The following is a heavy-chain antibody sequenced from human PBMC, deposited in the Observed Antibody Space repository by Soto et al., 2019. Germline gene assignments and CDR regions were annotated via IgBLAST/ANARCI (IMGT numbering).Heavy chain of an antibody. V-gene: IGHV4-39*01. Sequence: SETLSLTCTVSGGSISSSSYYWGWIRQPPGKGLEWIGSIYYSGSTYYNPSLKSRVTISVDTSKNQFSLKLSSVTAADTAVYYCARIDGYNHYGMDVWGQGTTVTVSS. CDR1: GGSISSSSYY. CDR2: IYYSGST. J-gene: IGHJ6*02. CDR3: ARIDGYNHYGMDV.